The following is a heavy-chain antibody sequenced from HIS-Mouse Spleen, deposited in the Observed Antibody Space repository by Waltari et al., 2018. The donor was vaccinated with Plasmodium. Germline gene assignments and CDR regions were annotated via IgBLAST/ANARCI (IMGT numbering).Heavy chain of an antibody. CDR2: IYSVGST. Sequence: EVQLVESGGGLIQPGGSLRLSCAASGFTVSSNYMSWFRQAPGKGLEWVSVIYSVGSTYYADSVKGRFTISRDNSKNTLYLQMNSLRAEDTAVYYCARGMKSSSSAFDIWGQGTMVTVSS. J-gene: IGHJ3*02. D-gene: IGHD6-6*01. V-gene: IGHV3-53*01. CDR1: GFTVSSNY. CDR3: ARGMKSSSSAFDI.